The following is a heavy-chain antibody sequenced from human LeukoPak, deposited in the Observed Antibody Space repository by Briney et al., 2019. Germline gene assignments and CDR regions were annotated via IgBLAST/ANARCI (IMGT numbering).Heavy chain of an antibody. CDR1: GFTFSSYG. Sequence: GGSLRLSCAASGFTFSSYGMHWVRQAPGKGLEWVAFIRYDGSNKYYADSVKGRFTISRDNAKNSLYLQMNSLRADDTAVYYCARDDRYFDYWGQGTLVTVSS. V-gene: IGHV3-30*02. CDR2: IRYDGSNK. J-gene: IGHJ4*02. CDR3: ARDDRYFDY.